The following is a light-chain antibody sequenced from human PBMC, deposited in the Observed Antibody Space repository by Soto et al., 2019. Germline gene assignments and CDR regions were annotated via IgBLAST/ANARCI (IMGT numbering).Light chain of an antibody. CDR2: DVS. CDR3: QHYDRSPIT. Sequence: VVTHSHAALAVSPKERPLLHCRASQSARSSLGWYQQKPGQPPSLLIYDVSTRATGIPARFNGSGSGTEFTLTISSLESEDFALYYCQHYDRSPITFGQGTRLEIK. V-gene: IGKV3-15*01. J-gene: IGKJ5*01. CDR1: QSARSS.